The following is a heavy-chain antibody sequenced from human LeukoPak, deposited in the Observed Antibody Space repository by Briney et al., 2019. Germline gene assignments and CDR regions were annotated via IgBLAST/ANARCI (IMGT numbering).Heavy chain of an antibody. V-gene: IGHV4-34*01. CDR1: GGSFSGYY. D-gene: IGHD4-17*01. J-gene: IGHJ3*02. CDR2: INHSGST. Sequence: SETLSLTCAVYGGSFSGYYWSWIRQPPGKGLEWIGEINHSGSTNYHPSLKSRVTISVDTSKHQFSLKLSSVTAADTAVYYCASTLDGDPDAFDIWGQGTRVTVSS. CDR3: ASTLDGDPDAFDI.